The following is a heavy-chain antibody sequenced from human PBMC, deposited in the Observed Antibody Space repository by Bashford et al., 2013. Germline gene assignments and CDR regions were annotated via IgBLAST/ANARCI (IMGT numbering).Heavy chain of an antibody. J-gene: IGHJ6*03. CDR3: ARVEHPYYYHMDV. CDR1: GGSVSSGSYH. D-gene: IGHD1-26*01. CDR2: IYYSGST. V-gene: IGHV4-61*01. Sequence: SSETLSLTCTVSGGSVSSGSYHWNWIRQPPGKGLEWIGYIYYSGSTNYNPSLKSRVTISVDTSKNQFSLKLSSVTAADTAVYYCARVEHPYYYHMDVVGQRATVTVSS.